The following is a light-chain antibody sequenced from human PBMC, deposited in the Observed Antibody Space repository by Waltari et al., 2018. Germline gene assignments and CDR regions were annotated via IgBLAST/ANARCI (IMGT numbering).Light chain of an antibody. V-gene: IGLV2-14*01. J-gene: IGLJ2*01. CDR1: SSDVGGYNH. CDR2: EVS. Sequence: QSTLTQPASVSGSPGQAITISCTGTSSDVGGYNHVPWYQQPPGKAPKLIIYEVSNRPSGVSNRFSGSKSGNTASLTISGLQAEDEADYYCSSYTSSSTLVVFGGGTKLTVL. CDR3: SSYTSSSTLVV.